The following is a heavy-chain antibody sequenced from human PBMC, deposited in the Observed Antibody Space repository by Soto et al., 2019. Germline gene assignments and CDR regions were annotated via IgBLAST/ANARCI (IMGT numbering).Heavy chain of an antibody. J-gene: IGHJ5*02. CDR2: ISGSGGST. V-gene: IGHV3-23*01. CDR3: AKGRIAARPLRDNWFDP. D-gene: IGHD6-6*01. Sequence: EVQLLESGGGLVQPGGSLRLSCAASGFTFSSYAMSWVRQAPGKGLEWVSAISGSGGSTYYADSVKGRFTISRDNSKNTLYLQMNSLRAEDTALYYCAKGRIAARPLRDNWFDPWGQGTLVTVSS. CDR1: GFTFSSYA.